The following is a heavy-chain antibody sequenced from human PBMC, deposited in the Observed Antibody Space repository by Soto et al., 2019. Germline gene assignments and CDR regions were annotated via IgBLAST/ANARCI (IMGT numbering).Heavy chain of an antibody. CDR1: GFTFDDYA. Sequence: EVQLVESGGGLVQPGRSLRLSCAASGFTFDDYAMHWVRQAPGKGLEWVSGISWNSGSIGYADSVKGRFTISRDNAKNSLDLQMNSLRAEDTALYYCAKDRQWELHVLDYWGQGTLVTVSS. D-gene: IGHD1-26*01. J-gene: IGHJ4*02. CDR2: ISWNSGSI. CDR3: AKDRQWELHVLDY. V-gene: IGHV3-9*01.